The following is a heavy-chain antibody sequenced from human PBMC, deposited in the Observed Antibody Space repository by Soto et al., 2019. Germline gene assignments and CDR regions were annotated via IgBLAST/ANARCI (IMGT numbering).Heavy chain of an antibody. J-gene: IGHJ4*02. CDR3: ARDGRRFGELRAVY. CDR2: ISYDGSNK. Sequence: QVQLVESGGGVVQPGRSLRLSCAASGFTFSSYAMHWVRQAPGKGLEWVAVISYDGSNKYYADSVKGRFTISRDNSKNTLYLQMNSLRAEDTAVYYCARDGRRFGELRAVYWGQGTLVTVSS. V-gene: IGHV3-30-3*01. CDR1: GFTFSSYA. D-gene: IGHD3-10*01.